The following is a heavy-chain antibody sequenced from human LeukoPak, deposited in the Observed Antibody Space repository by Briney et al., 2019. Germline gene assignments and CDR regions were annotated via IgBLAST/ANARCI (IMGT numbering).Heavy chain of an antibody. CDR3: AKDKFYYDSSGYYYTWDY. CDR1: GFTLSSYA. CDR2: ISGSGGST. Sequence: GGSLRLSCAASGFTLSSYAMSWVCQAPGKGLEWVSAISGSGGSTYYADSVKGRFTISRDNSKNTLYLQMNSLRAEDTAVYYCAKDKFYYDSSGYYYTWDYWGQGTLVTVSS. J-gene: IGHJ4*02. D-gene: IGHD3-22*01. V-gene: IGHV3-23*01.